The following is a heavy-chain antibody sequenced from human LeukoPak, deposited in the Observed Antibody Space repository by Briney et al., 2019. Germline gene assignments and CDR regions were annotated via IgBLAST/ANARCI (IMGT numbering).Heavy chain of an antibody. J-gene: IGHJ3*02. CDR3: ATEIGGYSSGSDAFDI. Sequence: ASVKVSCKVSGYTLTELSMHWVRQAPGKGLEWMGGFDPEDGETIYAQKFQGRVTMTEDTSTDTAYMELSSLRSEDTAVYYCATEIGGYSSGSDAFDIWGQGTMVTVSS. CDR1: GYTLTELS. V-gene: IGHV1-24*01. D-gene: IGHD5-18*01. CDR2: FDPEDGET.